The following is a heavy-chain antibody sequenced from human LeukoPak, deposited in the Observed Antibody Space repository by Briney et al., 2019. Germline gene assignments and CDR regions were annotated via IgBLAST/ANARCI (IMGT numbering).Heavy chain of an antibody. D-gene: IGHD3-22*01. J-gene: IGHJ4*02. CDR1: GFTVSSYE. CDR3: ARHYDSSGYGY. Sequence: GGSLRLSCAASGFTVSSYEMNWVRQAPGKGLEWVSYISSSGSTIYYADSVEGRFTISRDNAKNSLYLQMNGLRAEDTAVYYCARHYDSSGYGYWGQGTLVTVSS. CDR2: ISSSGSTI. V-gene: IGHV3-48*03.